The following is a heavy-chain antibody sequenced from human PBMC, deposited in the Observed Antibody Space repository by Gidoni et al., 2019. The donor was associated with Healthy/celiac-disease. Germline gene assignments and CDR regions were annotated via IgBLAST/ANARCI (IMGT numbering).Heavy chain of an antibody. CDR1: GGSFSGYY. Sequence: QVQLQQWGAGLLKPSETLSLTCAVYGGSFSGYYWSWIRQPPGKGLEWIGEINHSGSTNYNPSLKSRVTISVDTSKNQFSLKLSSVTAADTAVYYCARGRTSHSPPYFDYWGQGTLVTVSS. D-gene: IGHD2-2*01. CDR2: INHSGST. V-gene: IGHV4-34*01. J-gene: IGHJ4*02. CDR3: ARGRTSHSPPYFDY.